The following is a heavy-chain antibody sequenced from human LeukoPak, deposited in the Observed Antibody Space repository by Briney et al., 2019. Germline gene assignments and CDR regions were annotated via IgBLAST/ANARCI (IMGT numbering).Heavy chain of an antibody. V-gene: IGHV3-74*01. Sequence: PGESLRLSCAVFGFTFSSYWMHWVRQAPGKGLVWVSRINSDGSSTNYADSVKGRFTISRDNAKNTLYLQMNSLRAEDAAVYYCGTDMVKGYWGQGTLLTVAS. CDR2: INSDGSST. J-gene: IGHJ4*02. CDR3: GTDMVKGY. CDR1: GFTFSSYW. D-gene: IGHD2-21*01.